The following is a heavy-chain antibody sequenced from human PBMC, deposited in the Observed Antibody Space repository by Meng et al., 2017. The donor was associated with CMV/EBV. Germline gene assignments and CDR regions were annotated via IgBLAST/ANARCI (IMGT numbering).Heavy chain of an antibody. CDR3: ARDSTSRGFYYYGMNV. J-gene: IGHJ6*02. Sequence: GSLSLTCTVSGGSINTYYWNWIRQPPGKGLEWIGYVYYNGSTNYSPSLKSRVTISVDTSKNQFSLKLSSVTAADTAVYFCARDSTSRGFYYYGMNVWGQGTTVTVSS. CDR1: GGSINTYY. V-gene: IGHV4-59*01. D-gene: IGHD3-10*01. CDR2: VYYNGST.